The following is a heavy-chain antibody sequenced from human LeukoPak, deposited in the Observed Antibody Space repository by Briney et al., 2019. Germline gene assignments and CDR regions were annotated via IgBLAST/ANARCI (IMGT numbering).Heavy chain of an antibody. CDR1: GYTFTDYY. CDR2: ISAYNDNT. Sequence: ASVKVSCKASGYTFTDYYMHWVRQAPGQGLEWMGWISAYNDNTNYAQKLQGRVTMTTDTSTSTAFMELRSLRSDDTAVYYCARDRLAVGPNWFDPWGQGTLVTVSS. J-gene: IGHJ5*02. CDR3: ARDRLAVGPNWFDP. D-gene: IGHD2-8*02. V-gene: IGHV1-18*04.